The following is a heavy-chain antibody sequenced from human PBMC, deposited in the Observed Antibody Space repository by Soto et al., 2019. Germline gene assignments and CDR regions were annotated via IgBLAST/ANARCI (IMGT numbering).Heavy chain of an antibody. V-gene: IGHV3-66*01. CDR1: GFSVSRNY. CDR2: IYSGDNT. J-gene: IGHJ4*02. D-gene: IGHD1-20*01. CDR3: ARARAGPVNSPADY. Sequence: EVQLVESGGGLVQPGGSLRLSCAASGFSVSRNYMNWVRQAPGKGLEWVSAIYSGDNTNYADSVKGRFTISRDSSKTTRVLQMNNLGAEDTAVYYGARARAGPVNSPADYWGEGTLGTVSS.